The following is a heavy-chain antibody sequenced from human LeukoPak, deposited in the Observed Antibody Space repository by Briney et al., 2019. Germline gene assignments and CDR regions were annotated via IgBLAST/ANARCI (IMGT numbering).Heavy chain of an antibody. D-gene: IGHD4-23*01. CDR3: ARVHVFGGFNWFDP. J-gene: IGHJ5*02. CDR2: INTNTGNP. V-gene: IGHV7-4-1*02. Sequence: ASVKVSCKASGYTFTSYAMNWVRQAPGQGLEWMGWINTNTGNPTYAQGFTGRFVFSLDTSVSTAYLQISSLKAEDTAVYYCARVHVFGGFNWFDPWGQGTLVTVSS. CDR1: GYTFTSYA.